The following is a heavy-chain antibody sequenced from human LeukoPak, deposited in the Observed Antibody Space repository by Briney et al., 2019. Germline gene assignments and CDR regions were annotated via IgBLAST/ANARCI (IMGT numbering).Heavy chain of an antibody. CDR3: ARDRLLRYFNWLFLLDY. Sequence: SETLSLTCTVSGYSISSNYYWGWIRQPPGKGLEWIGTVYHSGSTYYNPSPKSRVTISVDTSKNQLSLKLSSVTAADTAVYYCARDRLLRYFNWLFLLDYWGQGTPVTVSS. CDR2: VYHSGST. CDR1: GYSISSNYY. J-gene: IGHJ4*02. D-gene: IGHD3-9*01. V-gene: IGHV4-38-2*02.